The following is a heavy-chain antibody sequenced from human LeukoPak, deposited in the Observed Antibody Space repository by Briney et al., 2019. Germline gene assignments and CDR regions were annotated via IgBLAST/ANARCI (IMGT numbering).Heavy chain of an antibody. CDR2: IYYSGST. CDR3: ARTGGLYYFDY. D-gene: IGHD3-16*01. Sequence: ASETLSLTCTVSGGSISSYYWSWIRQPPGKGLEWIGYIYYSGSTNYNPSLKSRVTISVDTSKNQFSLKLSSVTAADTAVYYCARTGGLYYFDYWGQGTLVTVSS. V-gene: IGHV4-59*01. CDR1: GGSISSYY. J-gene: IGHJ4*02.